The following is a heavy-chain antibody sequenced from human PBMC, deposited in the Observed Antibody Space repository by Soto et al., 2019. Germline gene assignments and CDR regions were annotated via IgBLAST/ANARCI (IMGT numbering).Heavy chain of an antibody. CDR1: GFTFSSYS. CDR3: ARDRVGCSSTSCHPPYYYYGMDV. J-gene: IGHJ6*02. Sequence: PWGSLRLSCAASGFTFSSYSMNWVRQAPGKGLEWVSYISSSSSTIYYADSVKGRFTISRDNAKNSLYLQMNSLRDEDTAVYYCARDRVGCSSTSCHPPYYYYGMDVWGQGTTVTVSS. D-gene: IGHD2-2*01. CDR2: ISSSSSTI. V-gene: IGHV3-48*02.